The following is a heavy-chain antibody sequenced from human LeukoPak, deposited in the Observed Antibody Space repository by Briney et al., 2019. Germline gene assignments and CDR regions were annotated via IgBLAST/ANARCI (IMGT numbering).Heavy chain of an antibody. J-gene: IGHJ4*02. Sequence: SVKVSCKASRGTFSSYAISWVRQAPGQGLEWMGRIIPIFGIANYAQKFQGRVTITADKSTSTAYMELSSLRSEDTAVYYCASGGTYYYDSSDCWGQGTLVTVSS. V-gene: IGHV1-69*04. D-gene: IGHD3-22*01. CDR3: ASGGTYYYDSSDC. CDR2: IIPIFGIA. CDR1: RGTFSSYA.